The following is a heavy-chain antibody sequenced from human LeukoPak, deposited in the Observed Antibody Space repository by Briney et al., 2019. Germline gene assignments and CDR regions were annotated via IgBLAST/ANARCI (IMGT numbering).Heavy chain of an antibody. CDR3: ARGAAAAGTRDWFDP. V-gene: IGHV3-23*01. D-gene: IGHD6-13*01. CDR2: IYENGGTT. J-gene: IGHJ5*02. CDR1: GFTFRSHA. Sequence: GGSLRLSCVGSGFTFRSHAMSWVRQAPEKGLEFVSGIYENGGTTYYADSVKGRFTISRDNSKNTLYLQMNSLRAEDTAVYYCARGAAAAGTRDWFDPWGQGTLVTVSS.